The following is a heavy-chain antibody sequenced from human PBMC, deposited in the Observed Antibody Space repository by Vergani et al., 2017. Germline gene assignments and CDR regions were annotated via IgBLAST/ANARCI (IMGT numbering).Heavy chain of an antibody. CDR3: ARDAPDYDIPFDY. Sequence: QVQLEQSGAEVKKPGSSVTVSCRASGGTFGSHTISWVRQAPGQGLEWMGGIIPIFGTANYAQKFQGRVTITADESTSTAYMELSSLRSEETAVYYCARDAPDYDIPFDYWGQGTLVTVSS. J-gene: IGHJ4*02. D-gene: IGHD3-9*01. CDR1: GGTFGSHT. CDR2: IIPIFGTA. V-gene: IGHV1-69*12.